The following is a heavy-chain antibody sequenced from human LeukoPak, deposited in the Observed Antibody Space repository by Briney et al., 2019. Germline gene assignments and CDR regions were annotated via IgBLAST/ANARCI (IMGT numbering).Heavy chain of an antibody. CDR1: GLTFSNYG. V-gene: IGHV3-30*18. CDR2: MSYDGSNK. Sequence: PGGSLSHSCAASGLTFSNYGLHWVRQTPGKGLEWVAVMSYDGSNKYYADSVKGRFTISKDNSKNTLYLQMHSLIAEDTAVYYCAKGFYYDSSGYYEVDYYFDFWGQGTLVTVSS. J-gene: IGHJ4*02. CDR3: AKGFYYDSSGYYEVDYYFDF. D-gene: IGHD3-22*01.